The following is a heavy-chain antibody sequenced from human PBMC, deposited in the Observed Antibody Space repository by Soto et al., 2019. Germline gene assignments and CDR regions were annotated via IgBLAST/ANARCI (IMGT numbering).Heavy chain of an antibody. D-gene: IGHD6-13*01. Sequence: QVQLVQSGAEVKKPGASVKVSCETSGFTFRSYGFSWVRQAPGQGLEWMGWISANNGDRHYAHKLQGRVTLTTDTSTGTVYMELRSLRSDDTAVYYCARKPQGYPHDHWGQGPLVTVSS. CDR3: ARKPQGYPHDH. CDR1: GFTFRSYG. CDR2: ISANNGDR. J-gene: IGHJ4*02. V-gene: IGHV1-18*04.